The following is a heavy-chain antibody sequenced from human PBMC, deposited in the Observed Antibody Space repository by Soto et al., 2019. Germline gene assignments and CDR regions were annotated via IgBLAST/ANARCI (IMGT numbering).Heavy chain of an antibody. CDR3: ARHRITGTTSWFDP. J-gene: IGHJ5*02. Sequence: YCRWIRKTPGKGLEWIGYIYYSGSTNYNPSLKSRVTISVDTSKNQFSLKLSSVTAADTAVYYCARHRITGTTSWFDPWGQGTLVTVSS. V-gene: IGHV4-59*08. CDR1: Y. D-gene: IGHD1-7*01. CDR2: IYYSGST.